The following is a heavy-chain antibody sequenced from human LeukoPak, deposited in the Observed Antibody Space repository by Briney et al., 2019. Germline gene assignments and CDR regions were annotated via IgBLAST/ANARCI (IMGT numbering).Heavy chain of an antibody. CDR1: GFTFSDHY. CDR3: ARDSALAY. D-gene: IGHD3-3*02. J-gene: IGHJ4*02. V-gene: IGHV3-72*01. CDR2: TRSRGHNYAT. Sequence: PGGSLRLSCSASGFTFSDHYMDWVRPAPGKGREWVGRTRSRGHNYATEYAASVKGRGTISRDNSKSSLYLQLNSLRTEDTAVYFCARDSALAYWGLGTLVTVSS.